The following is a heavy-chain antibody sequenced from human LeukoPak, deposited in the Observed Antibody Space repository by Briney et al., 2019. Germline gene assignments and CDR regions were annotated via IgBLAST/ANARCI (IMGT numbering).Heavy chain of an antibody. J-gene: IGHJ6*02. V-gene: IGHV1-69*04. D-gene: IGHD6-13*01. CDR2: IIPILGIA. Sequence: SVKVSCKASGGTFSSYAISWVRQAPGQGLEWMGRIIPILGIANYAQKFQGRVTITADKSTSTAYMELSSLRSEDTAVYYCARGSAAAGTLTYGMDVWGQGTTVTVSS. CDR1: GGTFSSYA. CDR3: ARGSAAAGTLTYGMDV.